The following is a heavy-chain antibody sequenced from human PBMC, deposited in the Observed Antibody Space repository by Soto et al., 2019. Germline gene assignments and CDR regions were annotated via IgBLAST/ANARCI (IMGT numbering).Heavy chain of an antibody. Sequence: EVQLLESGGALDRPGGSRDSPCQASGLTFRGNAMTWFRKPPGKGLEWVSAISGSGGSTYYADSVKGRFTISRDNSKNTLYLQMNSLRAEDTAVYYCAKDQGYYYVMDVWGQGTTVTVSS. CDR1: GLTFRGNA. V-gene: IGHV3-23*01. CDR2: ISGSGGST. CDR3: AKDQGYYYVMDV. J-gene: IGHJ6*02.